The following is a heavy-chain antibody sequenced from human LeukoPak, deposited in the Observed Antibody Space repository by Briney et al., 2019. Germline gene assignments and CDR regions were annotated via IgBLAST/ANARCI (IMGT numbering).Heavy chain of an antibody. J-gene: IGHJ2*01. D-gene: IGHD7-27*01. V-gene: IGHV3-13*05. CDR3: ARELGIEGYWYFDL. Sequence: PGGSLRLSCAAPGFTVRSYDMHWVRQVAGKGLEWVSAISTASNPHYAASVQGRFTIFRANAENSLYLQMNSLSAEDTAVYYCARELGIEGYWYFDLWAVAPWSLSPQ. CDR2: ISTASNP. CDR1: GFTVRSYD.